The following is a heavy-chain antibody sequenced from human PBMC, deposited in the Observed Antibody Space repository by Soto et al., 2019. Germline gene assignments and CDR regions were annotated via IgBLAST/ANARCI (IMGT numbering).Heavy chain of an antibody. D-gene: IGHD2-15*01. Sequence: KISCKGSGYSFTNYWIGWVRQMPGTGLEWMGIIYPADSDTRYSPSFQGQVTISVDESVTTAYLQWSSLKASDTAMYYCARQKGYCSGSNCYPHSDYWGQGTLVTVS. V-gene: IGHV5-51*01. CDR3: ARQKGYCSGSNCYPHSDY. CDR2: IYPADSDT. CDR1: GYSFTNYW. J-gene: IGHJ4*02.